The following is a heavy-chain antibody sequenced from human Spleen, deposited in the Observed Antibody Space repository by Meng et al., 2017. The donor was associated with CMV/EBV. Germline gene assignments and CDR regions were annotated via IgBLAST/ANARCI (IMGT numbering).Heavy chain of an antibody. CDR2: IYWNDDI. CDR3: AHGDFWAGYYPHFDY. V-gene: IGHV2-5*01. D-gene: IGHD3/OR15-3a*01. CDR1: VFSLSTSGVG. J-gene: IGHJ4*02. Sequence: VFSLSTSGVGVGWIRQPPGEALECLAVIYWNDDIRYSPSLKSRLTITKDTSKNQVVLTMTNMDPVDTATYYCAHGDFWAGYYPHFDYWGQGTLVTVSS.